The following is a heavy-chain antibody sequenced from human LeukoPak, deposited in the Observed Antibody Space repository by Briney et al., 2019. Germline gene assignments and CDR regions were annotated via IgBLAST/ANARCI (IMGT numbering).Heavy chain of an antibody. CDR2: IYYSGST. CDR3: ARVRSSGYYVNFDY. CDR1: GGSISSGDYY. V-gene: IGHV4-30-4*01. D-gene: IGHD3-22*01. Sequence: SETLSLTRTVSGGSISSGDYYWSWIRQPPGKGLEWIGYIYYSGSTYYNPSLKSRVTISVDTSKNQFSLKLSSVTAADTAVYYCARVRSSGYYVNFDYWGQGTLVTVSS. J-gene: IGHJ4*02.